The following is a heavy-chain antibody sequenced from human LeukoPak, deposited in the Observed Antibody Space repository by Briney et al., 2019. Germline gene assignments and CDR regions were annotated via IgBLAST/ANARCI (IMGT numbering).Heavy chain of an antibody. J-gene: IGHJ6*03. D-gene: IGHD3-10*01. CDR1: GYSISSGYY. CDR3: AREGYYGSGSYYNYYYYMDV. Sequence: SETLSLTCTVSGYSISSGYYWGWIRPPPGKGLEWIGSIYHSGSTYYNPSLKSRVTISVDTSKNQFSLKLSSVTAADTAVYYCAREGYYGSGSYYNYYYYMDVWGKGTTVTVSS. CDR2: IYHSGST. V-gene: IGHV4-38-2*02.